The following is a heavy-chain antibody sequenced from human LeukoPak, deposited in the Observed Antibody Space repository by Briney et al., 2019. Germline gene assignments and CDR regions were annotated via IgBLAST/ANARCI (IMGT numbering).Heavy chain of an antibody. CDR1: GFTFSSYW. V-gene: IGHV3-74*01. D-gene: IGHD5-24*01. CDR2: IIRDGSST. Sequence: GGSPRLSCAASGFTFSSYWMHWVRQAPGKGLEWVSRIIRDGSSTSYADSVRGRFTISRDNAKNTLSLQMNSLRDEDTAAYYCVRDGDGYNFDYWGQGTLVAVSS. J-gene: IGHJ4*02. CDR3: VRDGDGYNFDY.